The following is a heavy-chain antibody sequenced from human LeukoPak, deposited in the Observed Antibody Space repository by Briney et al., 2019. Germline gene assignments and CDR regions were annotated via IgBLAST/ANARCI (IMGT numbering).Heavy chain of an antibody. J-gene: IGHJ5*02. V-gene: IGHV4-34*01. Sequence: SETLSLACAVYGWSFNDYYWNWIRQPPGKGLEWIGEINARGDTNYNPSLKSRVTISVDTSKKQFSLRLTSMIAADTALYYCARGQVPAARGYNWFDPWGQGTLVTVSS. CDR3: ARGQVPAARGYNWFDP. CDR1: GWSFNDYY. D-gene: IGHD2-2*01. CDR2: INARGDT.